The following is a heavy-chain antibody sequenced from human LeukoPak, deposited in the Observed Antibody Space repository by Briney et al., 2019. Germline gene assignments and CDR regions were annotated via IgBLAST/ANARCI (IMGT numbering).Heavy chain of an antibody. D-gene: IGHD5-24*01. Sequence: GGSLRLSCVASGSPFSSYWMTWVRQAAGKGLEWVANIKQDGSKKSYVDSVKGRFTISRDNAKNSLYLQMNSLRAEDTAIYYCTRVGYIDEGIDYWGQGTLVTVSS. CDR2: IKQDGSKK. CDR3: TRVGYIDEGIDY. J-gene: IGHJ4*02. V-gene: IGHV3-7*04. CDR1: GSPFSSYW.